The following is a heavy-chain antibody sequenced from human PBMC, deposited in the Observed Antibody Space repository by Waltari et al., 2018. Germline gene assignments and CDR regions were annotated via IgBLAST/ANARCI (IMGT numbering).Heavy chain of an antibody. D-gene: IGHD7-27*01. CDR1: GYTFTDNY. CDR3: ARGQFEFNWEWYFDL. J-gene: IGHJ2*01. Sequence: QVQLVQSGAELKKPGASVKVSCRASGYTFTDNYMFWVRQAPGQGLEVLGWVDPNSGCTIYAKNFQGRVTVTRDTSISTTYMELTKLTSGDTAVYYCARGQFEFNWEWYFDLWGRGTLVRVSS. CDR2: VDPNSGCT. V-gene: IGHV1-2*02.